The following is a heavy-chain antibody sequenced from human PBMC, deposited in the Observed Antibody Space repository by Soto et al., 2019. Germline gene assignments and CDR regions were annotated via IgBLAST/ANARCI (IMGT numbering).Heavy chain of an antibody. D-gene: IGHD3-16*01. Sequence: SETLSLSSSVSGGYISSSNWLSSVPQPPWKVLXWIGEIYHSGCTTYNPSQQSRVTISVDKYKNQFSLKLSCVNAADTAVYYCARLGGYYYYYGMDVWGQGTTVTVSS. J-gene: IGHJ6*02. CDR3: ARLGGYYYYYGMDV. CDR2: IYHSGCT. CDR1: GGYISSSNW. V-gene: IGHV4-4*02.